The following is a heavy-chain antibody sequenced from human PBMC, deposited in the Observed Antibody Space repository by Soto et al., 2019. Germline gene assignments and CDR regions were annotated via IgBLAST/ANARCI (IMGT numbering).Heavy chain of an antibody. CDR1: GFSLSTSGVG. J-gene: IGHJ5*02. V-gene: IGHV2-5*02. CDR3: AHIPNYYQYNWFDP. Sequence: QITLKESGPPLVKPTQTLTLTCTCSGFSLSTSGVGVGWIRQPPGKALECLALIYWDDDKRYSPSLKSRLTITKDTSLNQVLLTVTNMDPVDTATYYCAHIPNYYQYNWFDPWGQGTLVTVSS. D-gene: IGHD3-10*01. CDR2: IYWDDDK.